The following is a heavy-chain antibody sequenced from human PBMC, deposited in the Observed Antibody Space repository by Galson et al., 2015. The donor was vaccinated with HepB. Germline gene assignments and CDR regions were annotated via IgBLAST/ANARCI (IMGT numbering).Heavy chain of an antibody. CDR2: IWYDGSNK. CDR3: AREYVLGNYYDSSGYFPYYGMDV. J-gene: IGHJ6*02. V-gene: IGHV3-33*01. Sequence: SLRLSCAASGFTFSSYGMHWVRQAPGKGLEWVAVIWYDGSNKYFADSVKGRFTISRDNSKNTLYLQMNSLRAEDTAVYYCAREYVLGNYYDSSGYFPYYGMDVWGQGTTVTVSS. CDR1: GFTFSSYG. D-gene: IGHD3-22*01.